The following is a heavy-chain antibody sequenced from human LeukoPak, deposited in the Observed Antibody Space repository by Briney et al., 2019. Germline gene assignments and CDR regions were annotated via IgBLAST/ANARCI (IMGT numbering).Heavy chain of an antibody. CDR3: ATGSGSYYDS. CDR2: INGDGSTT. J-gene: IGHJ4*02. Sequence: GGSLRLSCEASTFTFSTYWMHWVRQAPGKGLVWVSYINGDGSTTNYADSVKGRLTISRDNAKNTLYLQMNSLRAEATAVYYCATGSGSYYDSWGLGTLVTVSS. CDR1: TFTFSTYW. V-gene: IGHV3-74*01. D-gene: IGHD3-10*01.